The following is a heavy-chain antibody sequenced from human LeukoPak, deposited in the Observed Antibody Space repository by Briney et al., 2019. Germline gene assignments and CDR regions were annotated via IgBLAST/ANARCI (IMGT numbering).Heavy chain of an antibody. CDR2: ISSSGSTI. D-gene: IGHD3-22*01. V-gene: IGHV3-48*03. CDR1: GFTFSSYE. CDR3: ARDFGYYDSSGYYAPGHYFDY. J-gene: IGHJ4*02. Sequence: GGSLRLSCAASGFTFSSYEMNWVRQAPGKGLEWVSYISSSGSTIYYADSVKGRFTISRDNAKNSLYLQMNSLRAEDTAVYYCARDFGYYDSSGYYAPGHYFDYWGQGTLVTVSS.